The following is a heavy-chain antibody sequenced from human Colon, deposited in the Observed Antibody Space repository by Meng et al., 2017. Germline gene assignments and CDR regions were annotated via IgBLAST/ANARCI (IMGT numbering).Heavy chain of an antibody. Sequence: LLVEAGGALVQPGGSLRFFCAASGFTLRSYWMHWVRQVPGKGLVGVSRLNNDGSRADYADSVNGRFTISRDNARNTLFLQMHSLRAEDTAVYYCARSGYKNGYDYWGQGTLVTVSS. CDR3: ARSGYKNGYDY. D-gene: IGHD5-18*01. CDR1: GFTLRSYW. CDR2: LNNDGSRA. J-gene: IGHJ4*02. V-gene: IGHV3-74*01.